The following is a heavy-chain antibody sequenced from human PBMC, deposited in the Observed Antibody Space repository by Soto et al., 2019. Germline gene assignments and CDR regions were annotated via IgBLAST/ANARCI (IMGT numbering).Heavy chain of an antibody. CDR3: AKGVSWSDYYYYGMDV. CDR1: GFTFDDYA. V-gene: IGHV3-9*01. D-gene: IGHD3-3*01. CDR2: ISWNSGSI. Sequence: LRLSCAASGFTFDDYAMHWVRQAPGKGLEWVSGISWNSGSIGYADSVKGRFTISRDNAKNSLYLQMNSLRAEDTALYYCAKGVSWSDYYYYGMDVWGQGTTVTVSS. J-gene: IGHJ6*02.